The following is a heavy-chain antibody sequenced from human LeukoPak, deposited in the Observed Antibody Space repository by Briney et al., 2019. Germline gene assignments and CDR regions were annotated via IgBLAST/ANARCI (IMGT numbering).Heavy chain of an antibody. Sequence: ASVKVSCXASGYTFTGYYMHWVRLAPGQGLEWMGWINPNSGSTNYAQKFQGRVTMTRDTSISTAYMELSRLRSDDTAVYYCARDSGYYYDSSGYYRKGPFDYWGQGTLVTVSS. V-gene: IGHV1-2*02. D-gene: IGHD3-22*01. CDR3: ARDSGYYYDSSGYYRKGPFDY. CDR1: GYTFTGYY. J-gene: IGHJ4*02. CDR2: INPNSGST.